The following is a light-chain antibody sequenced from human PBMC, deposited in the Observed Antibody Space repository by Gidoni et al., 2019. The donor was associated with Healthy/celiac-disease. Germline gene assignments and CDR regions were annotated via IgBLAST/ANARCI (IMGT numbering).Light chain of an antibody. CDR2: GAS. CDR3: QQYGSSPLT. CDR1: QSVSSSY. V-gene: IGKV3-20*01. Sequence: IVLTQFPGTLSLSPGERATLSCRASQSVSSSYLAWYQQKPGQAPRPLIYGASSRATGIPDRFSGSGSGTDFTLTISRLEPEDFAVYYCQQYGSSPLTFGGGTKVEIK. J-gene: IGKJ4*01.